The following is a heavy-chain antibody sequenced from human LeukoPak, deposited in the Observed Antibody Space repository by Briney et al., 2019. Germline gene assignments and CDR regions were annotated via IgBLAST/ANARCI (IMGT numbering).Heavy chain of an antibody. CDR2: IYYSGST. Sequence: SETLSLTCTVSGGSISSSSYYWGWIRQPPGKGLEWIGSIYYSGSTYYNPSLKSRVTISVDTSKNQFSLTLSSVTAADTAVYYCARTDYGGRRHFDYWGQGTLVTVSS. V-gene: IGHV4-39*01. CDR1: GGSISSSSYY. J-gene: IGHJ4*02. D-gene: IGHD4-23*01. CDR3: ARTDYGGRRHFDY.